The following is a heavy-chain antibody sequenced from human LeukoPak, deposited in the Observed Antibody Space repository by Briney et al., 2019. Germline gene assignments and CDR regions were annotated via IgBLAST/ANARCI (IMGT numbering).Heavy chain of an antibody. CDR1: GGSFSGYY. Sequence: PSETLSLTCAVYGGSFSGYYWSWIRQPPGKGLEWIGSVYRRGSTYYTPSLKSRVTISLDTSKNQFSLKLSSVTVADTAVYYCARDCRNYYDSSGYYLFDYWGQGTLVTVSS. V-gene: IGHV4-34*01. CDR3: ARDCRNYYDSSGYYLFDY. D-gene: IGHD3-22*01. J-gene: IGHJ4*02. CDR2: VYRRGST.